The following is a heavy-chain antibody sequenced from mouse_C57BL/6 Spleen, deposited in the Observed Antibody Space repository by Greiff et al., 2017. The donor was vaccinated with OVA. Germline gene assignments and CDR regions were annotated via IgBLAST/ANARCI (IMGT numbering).Heavy chain of an antibody. Sequence: EVQLQQSGPELVKPGASVKIPCKASGYTFTDYNMDWVKQSHGKSLEWIGDINPNNGGTIYNQKFKGKATLTVDKSSSTAYMELRSLTSEDTAVYYCARLWGLYWYFDVWGTGTTVTVSS. CDR1: GYTFTDYN. V-gene: IGHV1-18*01. J-gene: IGHJ1*03. D-gene: IGHD1-1*02. CDR3: ARLWGLYWYFDV. CDR2: INPNNGGT.